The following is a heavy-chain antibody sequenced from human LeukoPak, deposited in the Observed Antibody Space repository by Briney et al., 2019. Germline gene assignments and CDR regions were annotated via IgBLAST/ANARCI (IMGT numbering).Heavy chain of an antibody. CDR1: GGSFSDYY. CDR2: ISHGGTT. J-gene: IGHJ5*02. CDR3: ARGHSDFGVIMGWFDP. D-gene: IGHD2-21*01. V-gene: IGHV4-34*01. Sequence: SETLSLTCAVYGGSFSDYYWIWIRQPPGKGPEWIGDISHGGTTHYNPSLKSRLTISFDPSKNQFSLNLISVTAADTAVYSCARGHSDFGVIMGWFDPWGQGTLVTASS.